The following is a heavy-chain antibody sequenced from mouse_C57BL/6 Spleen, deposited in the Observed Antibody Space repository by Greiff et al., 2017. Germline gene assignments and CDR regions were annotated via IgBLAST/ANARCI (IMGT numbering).Heavy chain of an antibody. D-gene: IGHD1-1*01. Sequence: VQLQQPGAELVKPGASVKMSCKASGYTFTSYWLTWVKQRPGQGLEWIGDIYPGSGSTNYNEKFKSKATLTVDTSSSTAYMQLSSLTSEDSAVYYCARSGDGSSPDCFDYWGQGTTLTVSS. CDR3: ARSGDGSSPDCFDY. CDR1: GYTFTSYW. J-gene: IGHJ2*01. V-gene: IGHV1-55*01. CDR2: IYPGSGST.